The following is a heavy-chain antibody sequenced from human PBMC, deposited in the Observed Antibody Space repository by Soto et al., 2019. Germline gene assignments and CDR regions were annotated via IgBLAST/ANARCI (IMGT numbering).Heavy chain of an antibody. CDR3: ARQHSGYECMHS. CDR1: GFTVSSHY. V-gene: IGHV3-53*01. D-gene: IGHD5-12*01. CDR2: IYSGGNT. J-gene: IGHJ4*02. Sequence: EVQLVESGGGLIQPGGSLTLSCVASGFTVSSHYMSWVRQAPGKGLEWVSIIYSGGNTYYADSVKGRFTISRDNSKNTVYLQMKRLRAEDTAVYYCARQHSGYECMHSWGQGTLVTVSS.